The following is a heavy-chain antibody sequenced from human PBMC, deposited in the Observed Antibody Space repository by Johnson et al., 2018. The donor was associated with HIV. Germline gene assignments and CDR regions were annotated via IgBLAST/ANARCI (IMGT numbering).Heavy chain of an antibody. Sequence: QMQLVESGGGLVKPGGSLRLSCVASGFIFSDYYMSWIRQAPGKGLEWVAVISYDGSNKYYADSVKGRFTISRDNSKNTLYLQMNILRAEDTAVYFCAKEAYYVEAFDIWGQGTMVTVSS. D-gene: IGHD3-16*01. V-gene: IGHV3-30*18. J-gene: IGHJ3*02. CDR1: GFIFSDYY. CDR2: ISYDGSNK. CDR3: AKEAYYVEAFDI.